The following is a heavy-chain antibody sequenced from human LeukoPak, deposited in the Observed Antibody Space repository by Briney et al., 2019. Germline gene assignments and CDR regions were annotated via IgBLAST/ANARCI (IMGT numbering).Heavy chain of an antibody. CDR2: IDPSDSYT. D-gene: IGHD5-12*01. CDR3: ARQAVVATGDDY. V-gene: IGHV5-10-1*01. Sequence: GESLKISCKGSGYSFTSYWISWVRQMPGKGLEWMGRIDPSDSYTNYSPSFQGHLTISADKSISTAYLQWSSLKASDTAMYYCARQAVVATGDDYWGQGTLVTVYS. CDR1: GYSFTSYW. J-gene: IGHJ4*02.